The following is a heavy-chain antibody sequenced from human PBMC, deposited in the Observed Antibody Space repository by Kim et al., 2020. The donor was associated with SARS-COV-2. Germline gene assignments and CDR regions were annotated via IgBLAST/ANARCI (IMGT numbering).Heavy chain of an antibody. Sequence: YVDSVKGRVTMSRDNATNSLYLQMSSLRPEDTAIYYCAALDTVQVPGGIWGQGTLVTVSS. V-gene: IGHV3-7*01. CDR3: AALDTVQVPGGI. J-gene: IGHJ4*02. D-gene: IGHD3-10*01.